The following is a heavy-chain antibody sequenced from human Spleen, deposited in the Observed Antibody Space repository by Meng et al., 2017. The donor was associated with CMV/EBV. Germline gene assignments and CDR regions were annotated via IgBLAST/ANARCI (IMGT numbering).Heavy chain of an antibody. J-gene: IGHJ4*02. CDR3: ARAPRGYCSGGSCYYFDY. CDR1: YPFTGYY. D-gene: IGHD2-15*01. V-gene: IGHV1-2*02. Sequence: YPFTGYYMHWVRQAPGQGLEWMGWINPNSGGTNYAQKFQGRVTMTRDTSISTAYMELSRLRSDDTAVYYCARAPRGYCSGGSCYYFDYWGQGTLVTVSS. CDR2: INPNSGGT.